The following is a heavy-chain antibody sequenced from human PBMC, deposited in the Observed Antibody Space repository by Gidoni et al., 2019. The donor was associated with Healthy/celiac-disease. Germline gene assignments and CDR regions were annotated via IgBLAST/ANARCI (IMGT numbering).Heavy chain of an antibody. V-gene: IGHV4-34*01. D-gene: IGHD3-16*02. CDR3: ASVLSGTEDY. CDR1: GGSFSGYY. J-gene: IGHJ4*02. Sequence: QVQLQQWCAGLLKPSETLSLTCAVYGGSFSGYYWSWIRQPPGKGLEWIGEINHSGSTNYNPSLKSRGTISVDTSKNQFSLKLSSVTAADTAVYYCASVLSGTEDYWGQGTLVTVSS. CDR2: INHSGST.